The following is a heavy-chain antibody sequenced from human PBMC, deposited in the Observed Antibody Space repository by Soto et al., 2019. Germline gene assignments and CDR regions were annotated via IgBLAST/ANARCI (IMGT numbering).Heavy chain of an antibody. J-gene: IGHJ4*02. CDR3: AKSRVGFCTGGNCYLAY. Sequence: GGSLRLSCADSGFTISAYSMHWVRQAPGKGLEWVAVISYDGNNKYYADSVKGRFTISRDNSQNTLYLQMNSLRVEDTAVYYCAKSRVGFCTGGNCYLAYWGQGTLVTVSS. D-gene: IGHD2-8*02. V-gene: IGHV3-30*18. CDR1: GFTISAYS. CDR2: ISYDGNNK.